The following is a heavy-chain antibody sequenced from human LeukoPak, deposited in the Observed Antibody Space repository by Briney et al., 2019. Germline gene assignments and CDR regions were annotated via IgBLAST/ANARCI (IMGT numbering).Heavy chain of an antibody. Sequence: GGSLRLSCAASGFTFSSYGMHWVRQAPGKGREWVAFIRYDGSNKYYADSVKGRFTISRDNSKNTLYLQMNSLRAEDTAVYYCAKGPLNSADYWGQGTLVTVSS. D-gene: IGHD1-1*01. CDR3: AKGPLNSADY. V-gene: IGHV3-30*02. CDR1: GFTFSSYG. J-gene: IGHJ4*02. CDR2: IRYDGSNK.